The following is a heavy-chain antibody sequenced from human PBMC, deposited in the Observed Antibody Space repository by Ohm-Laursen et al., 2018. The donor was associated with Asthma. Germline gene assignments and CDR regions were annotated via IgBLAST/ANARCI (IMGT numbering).Heavy chain of an antibody. CDR1: GGTFSSYA. D-gene: IGHD1-7*01. V-gene: IGHV1-69*13. J-gene: IGHJ4*02. Sequence: SVKVSCKASGGTFSSYAISWVRQAPGQGLEWMGGIIPIFGTANYAQKFQGRVTITADESTSTAYMELSSLRSEDTAVYYCASLRAYNRNYRGQDIEDYWGQGTLVTVSS. CDR2: IIPIFGTA. CDR3: ASLRAYNRNYRGQDIEDY.